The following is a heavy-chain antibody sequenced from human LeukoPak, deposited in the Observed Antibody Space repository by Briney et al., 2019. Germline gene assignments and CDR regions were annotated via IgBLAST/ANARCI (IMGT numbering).Heavy chain of an antibody. V-gene: IGHV3-7*04. Sequence: PGGSLRLSCAASGFTFSNYWMSWVRQAPGKGLKWVANIKEDGSEKCYADSVKGRFTISRDNAKNSLNLQMNSLRAEDTAVYYCAREGLWVGLDSGKTRQAYWESWGQGTMVTVSS. D-gene: IGHD2-21*01. CDR1: GFTFSNYW. J-gene: IGHJ3*01. CDR3: AREGLWVGLDSGKTRQAYWES. CDR2: IKEDGSEK.